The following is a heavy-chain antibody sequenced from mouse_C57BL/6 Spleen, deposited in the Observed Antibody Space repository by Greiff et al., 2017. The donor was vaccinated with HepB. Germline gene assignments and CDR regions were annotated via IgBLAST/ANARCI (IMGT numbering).Heavy chain of an antibody. D-gene: IGHD1-1*01. V-gene: IGHV1-64*01. CDR3: ARQDYGSRYYYAMDY. Sequence: QVQLQQPGAELVKPGASVKLSCKASGYTFTSYWMHWVKQRPGQGLEWIGMIHPNSGSTNYNEKFKSKATLTVDKSSSTAYMQLSSLTSEDSAVYYCARQDYGSRYYYAMDYWGQGTSVTVSS. CDR2: IHPNSGST. J-gene: IGHJ4*01. CDR1: GYTFTSYW.